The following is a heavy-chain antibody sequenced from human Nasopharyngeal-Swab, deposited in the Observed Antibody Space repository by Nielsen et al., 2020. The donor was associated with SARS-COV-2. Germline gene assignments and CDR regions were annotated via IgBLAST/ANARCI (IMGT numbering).Heavy chain of an antibody. Sequence: SETLSLTCAVYGGSFSGYYWSWTRQPPGKGLERIGEINHSESTNYNPSLKSRVTVSLDTPRNQFSLKLDSVTAADTATYYCARQNVLKHLEWTSTFYSYRIDVWGKGTTVTVSS. V-gene: IGHV4-34*01. CDR1: GGSFSGYY. J-gene: IGHJ6*03. CDR2: INHSEST. CDR3: ARQNVLKHLEWTSTFYSYRIDV. D-gene: IGHD2/OR15-2a*01.